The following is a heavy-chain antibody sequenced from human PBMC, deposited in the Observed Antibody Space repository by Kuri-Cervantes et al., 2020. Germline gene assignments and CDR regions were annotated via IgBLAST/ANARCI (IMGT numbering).Heavy chain of an antibody. CDR1: GFTFSDYY. V-gene: IGHV3-11*04. Sequence: GESLKISCAASGFTFSDYYMSWIRQAPGKGLEWVSYISSSGSTIYYADSVKGRFTISRDNSKNTLYLQMNSLRAEDTAVYYCARDSARIVGAVDYGYWGQGTLVTVSS. CDR3: ARDSARIVGAVDYGY. CDR2: ISSSGSTI. D-gene: IGHD1-26*01. J-gene: IGHJ4*02.